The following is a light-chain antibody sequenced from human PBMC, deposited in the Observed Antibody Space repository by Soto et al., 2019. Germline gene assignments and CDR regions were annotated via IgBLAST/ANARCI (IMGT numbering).Light chain of an antibody. Sequence: DIVMTQSPDSLAVSLGERATINCKASQSVLYSSNNKNYLAWYQQKPGQPPNLLIYWASTRESGVPDRFSGSGSGTDFTLNISSLQAEDVAVYYCQQYYTTLVTFGGGTKVEIK. CDR1: QSVLYSSNNKNY. CDR2: WAS. CDR3: QQYYTTLVT. V-gene: IGKV4-1*01. J-gene: IGKJ4*01.